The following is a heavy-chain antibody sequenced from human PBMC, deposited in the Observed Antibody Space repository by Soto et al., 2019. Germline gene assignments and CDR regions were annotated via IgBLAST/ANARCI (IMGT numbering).Heavy chain of an antibody. CDR2: IFYSGST. D-gene: IGHD1-26*01. V-gene: IGHV4-39*01. Sequence: SETLSLTCTVSGGSISSSSYYWGWIRQPPGRGLEWIGSIFYSGSTYYNPSLKSRVTMSVDTSKNQFSLKLSSVTAADTAVYYCARGIVGATNDYWGQGTLVTVSS. CDR1: GGSISSSSYY. CDR3: ARGIVGATNDY. J-gene: IGHJ4*02.